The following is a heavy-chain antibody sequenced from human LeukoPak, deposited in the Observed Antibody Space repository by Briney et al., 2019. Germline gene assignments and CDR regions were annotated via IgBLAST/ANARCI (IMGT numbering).Heavy chain of an antibody. Sequence: GGSLRLSCAASGFTFRSYSMHWVRQAPGKGLEWLSFISTSSSTIYYADSVKGRFTISRDNAKSSLYLQMNSLRDEDTAVYYCAKTTVVTGYWYFDLWGRGTLVTVSS. CDR3: AKTTVVTGYWYFDL. CDR1: GFTFRSYS. V-gene: IGHV3-48*02. D-gene: IGHD4-23*01. J-gene: IGHJ2*01. CDR2: ISTSSSTI.